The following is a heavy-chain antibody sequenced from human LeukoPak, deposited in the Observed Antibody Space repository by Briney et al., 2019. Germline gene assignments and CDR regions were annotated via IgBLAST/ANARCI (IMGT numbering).Heavy chain of an antibody. CDR2: ISSSGSTI. J-gene: IGHJ3*02. V-gene: IGHV3-48*03. D-gene: IGHD4-23*01. CDR1: GFTFSSCE. Sequence: GGSLRLSCAASGFTFSSCEMNWVRQAPGKGLEWVSYISSSGSTIYYADSVKGRFTISRDNAKNSLYLQMNSLRAEDTAVYYCARVFTVGPDAFDIWGQGTMVTVSS. CDR3: ARVFTVGPDAFDI.